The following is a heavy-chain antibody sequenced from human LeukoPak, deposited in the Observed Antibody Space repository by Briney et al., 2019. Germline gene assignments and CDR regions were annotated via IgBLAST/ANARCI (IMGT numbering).Heavy chain of an antibody. J-gene: IGHJ5*02. D-gene: IGHD3-22*01. V-gene: IGHV3-21*01. CDR2: ISSSSSYI. CDR3: AREVHYDSSGYYYVGVSRQNWFDP. CDR1: GFTFSSYS. Sequence: GGSLRLSCAASGFTFSSYSMNWVRQAPGKGLEWVPSISSSSSYIYYADSVKGRFTISRDNAKNSLYLQMNSLRAEDTAVYYCAREVHYDSSGYYYVGVSRQNWFDPWGQGTLVTVSS.